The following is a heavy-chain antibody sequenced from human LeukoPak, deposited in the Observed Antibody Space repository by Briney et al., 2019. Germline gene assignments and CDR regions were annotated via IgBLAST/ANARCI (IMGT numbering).Heavy chain of an antibody. CDR3: ARGAINYYDSSGYYGY. CDR1: GYTFTGYY. J-gene: IGHJ4*02. CDR2: INPNSGGT. D-gene: IGHD3-22*01. Sequence: ASVKVSCKASGYTFTGYYMHWVRQAPGQGLEWMGWINPNSGGTNYAQKFQGRVTMTRDTSISTAYMELSRLRSDDTAVYYCARGAINYYDSSGYYGYWGQGTLVTVPS. V-gene: IGHV1-2*02.